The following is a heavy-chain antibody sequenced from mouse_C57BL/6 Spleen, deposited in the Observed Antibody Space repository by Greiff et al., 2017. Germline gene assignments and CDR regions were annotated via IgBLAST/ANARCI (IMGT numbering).Heavy chain of an antibody. Sequence: VQLLQPGTELVKPGASVKLSCKASGYTFTRYWMHWVKQRPGQGLEWIGNINPSNGGTNYNEKVKSKATLTVDKSSSTAYMQRSSLTSEDSAVYYCARERDWDQYYFDYWGQGTTLTVSS. V-gene: IGHV1-53*01. J-gene: IGHJ2*01. CDR3: ARERDWDQYYFDY. D-gene: IGHD4-1*01. CDR2: INPSNGGT. CDR1: GYTFTRYW.